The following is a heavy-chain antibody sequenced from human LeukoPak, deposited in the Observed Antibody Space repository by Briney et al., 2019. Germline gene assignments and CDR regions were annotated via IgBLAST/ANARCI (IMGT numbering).Heavy chain of an antibody. Sequence: SGGSLRLSCAASGFTFSGYEMNWVRQAPGKGLEWVSYISSSGSTIYYADSVKGRFTISRDNAKNSLYLQMNSLRAEDTAVYYCARGAEQWLFAFDIWGQGTMVTVSS. CDR2: ISSSGSTI. CDR3: ARGAEQWLFAFDI. V-gene: IGHV3-48*03. CDR1: GFTFSGYE. D-gene: IGHD6-19*01. J-gene: IGHJ3*02.